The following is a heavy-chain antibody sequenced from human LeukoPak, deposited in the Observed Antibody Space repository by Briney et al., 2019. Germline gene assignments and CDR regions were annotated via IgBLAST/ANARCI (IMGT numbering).Heavy chain of an antibody. V-gene: IGHV3-23*01. CDR3: AKDYCSGGSCYSSFDY. CDR1: GFTFSSYA. Sequence: GGSLRLSCAASGFTFSSYAMSWVRQAPGKGLEWVSGISGSGGSTHYADSVRGRFTISRDNSKNTLYLQMNSLRAEDTAVYYCAKDYCSGGSCYSSFDYWDQGTLVTVTS. CDR2: ISGSGGST. D-gene: IGHD2-15*01. J-gene: IGHJ4*02.